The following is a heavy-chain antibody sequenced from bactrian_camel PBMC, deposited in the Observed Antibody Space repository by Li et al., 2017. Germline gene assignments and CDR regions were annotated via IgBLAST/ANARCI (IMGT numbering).Heavy chain of an antibody. CDR1: GETSTTCE. J-gene: IGHJ4*01. V-gene: IGHV3S60*01. Sequence: HVQLVESGGGSVQTGGSLKLSCVASGETSTTCEMGWHRQAPGKERELVSSIRSSDGNIQYGSSVKGRFTVSQDSAKNTVYLQMNSLNPEDSAVYSCAAGHPATIGSGCLPNFWGQGTQVTVS. CDR2: IRSSDGNI. D-gene: IGHD4*01. CDR3: AAGHPATIGSGCLPNF.